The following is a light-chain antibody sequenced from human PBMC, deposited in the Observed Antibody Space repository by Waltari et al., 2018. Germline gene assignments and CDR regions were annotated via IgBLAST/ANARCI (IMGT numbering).Light chain of an antibody. J-gene: IGLJ3*02. Sequence: QAGLTQPPSVSKALGQTATLTCTGDSSNVGNQGASWLQQYQGPPPKLLSYRNNNLPSGSSERFAASRSGNTASLTVIGLQPEDEADYYCSAWDSNRYSWVFGGGTKLTVL. CDR2: RNN. CDR3: SAWDSNRYSWV. V-gene: IGLV10-54*04. CDR1: SSNVGNQG.